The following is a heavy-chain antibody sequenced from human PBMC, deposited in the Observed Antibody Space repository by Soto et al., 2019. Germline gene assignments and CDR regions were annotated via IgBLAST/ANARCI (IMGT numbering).Heavy chain of an antibody. CDR1: GFTFSGSA. D-gene: IGHD3-22*01. Sequence: EVQLVESGGGLVQPGGSLKLSCAASGFTFSGSAMHWVRQASGKGLEWVGRIRSKANSYATAYAASVKGRFTISRDDSKNTAYLQMNSLKTEDTAVYYCTRHVSSSPRAFDSWGQGTLVTVSS. CDR3: TRHVSSSPRAFDS. CDR2: IRSKANSYAT. J-gene: IGHJ4*02. V-gene: IGHV3-73*02.